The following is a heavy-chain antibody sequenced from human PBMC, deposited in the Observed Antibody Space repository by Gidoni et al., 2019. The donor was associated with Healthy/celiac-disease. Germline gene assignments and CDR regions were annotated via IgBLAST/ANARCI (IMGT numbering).Heavy chain of an antibody. V-gene: IGHV3-11*06. J-gene: IGHJ5*02. CDR2: ISSSRSYT. CDR3: ARGGGSYDWFDP. D-gene: IGHD1-26*01. CDR1: GFTFSDYY. Sequence: QVQLVESGGGLVKPGGSLRLSCAASGFTFSDYYMSWIRQAPGKGLEWVSYISSSRSYTNYADAGKGRFTISRDNAKNSLYLQMNSLRAEETAVYYCARGGGSYDWFDPWGQGTLVTVSS.